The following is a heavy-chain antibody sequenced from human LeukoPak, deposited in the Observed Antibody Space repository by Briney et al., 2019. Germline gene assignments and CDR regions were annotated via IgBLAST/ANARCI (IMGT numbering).Heavy chain of an antibody. CDR1: GFPFSSYV. CDR2: ISHDSDNI. D-gene: IGHD2-21*02. J-gene: IGHJ4*02. V-gene: IGHV3-48*02. CDR3: ARDSDWAFNY. Sequence: GGSLRLSCAASGFPFSSYVMSWVRQAPGKGLDWVAYISHDSDNIYYPDFVKGRFTISRDNAENSLYLQMNSLRDEDTAIYYCARDSDWAFNYWGQGTRVTVSS.